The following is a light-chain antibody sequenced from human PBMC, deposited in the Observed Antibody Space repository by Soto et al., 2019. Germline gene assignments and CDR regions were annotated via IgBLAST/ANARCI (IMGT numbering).Light chain of an antibody. V-gene: IGKV1-39*01. CDR3: QQYSHLIT. CDR1: QSISTY. J-gene: IGKJ5*01. CDR2: AAS. Sequence: DIQMTQSPSSMSASVGDRVTITCRASQSISTYLHWYQQKPGKAPNPLIYAASTLQSGVPSRFSGSGSGTDFTFTISSLQPEDIATYYCQQYSHLITFGQGTRLEIK.